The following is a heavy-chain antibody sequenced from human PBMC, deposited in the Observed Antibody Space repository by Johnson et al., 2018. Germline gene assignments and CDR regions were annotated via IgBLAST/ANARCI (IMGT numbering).Heavy chain of an antibody. D-gene: IGHD3-22*01. J-gene: IGHJ3*02. CDR2: MSWNGAKI. CDR1: GFTFDDYA. Sequence: VQLVESGGGLVQPGRSLRLSCVASGFTFDDYAMHWVRQAPGKGLEWVSGMSWNGAKIGYADSVQGRFTISRDNANKSLYLQMDSLRPEDTALFYCARDFSPSYDRPAVSVDICGQGTIVTLAS. CDR3: ARDFSPSYDRPAVSVDI. V-gene: IGHV3-9*01.